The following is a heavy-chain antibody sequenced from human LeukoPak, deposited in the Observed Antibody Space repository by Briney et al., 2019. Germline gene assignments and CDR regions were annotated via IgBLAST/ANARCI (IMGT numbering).Heavy chain of an antibody. CDR1: GFTFTSSA. J-gene: IGHJ3*02. V-gene: IGHV1-58*01. D-gene: IGHD2-2*01. Sequence: ASVKVSCKASGFTFTSSAVQWVRQARGQRLEWIGWIVVGSGNTNYAQKFQERVTITRDMSTSTAYMELSSLRSEDTAVYYCAADQGIVVVPAATEAFDTWGQGTMVTVSS. CDR2: IVVGSGNT. CDR3: AADQGIVVVPAATEAFDT.